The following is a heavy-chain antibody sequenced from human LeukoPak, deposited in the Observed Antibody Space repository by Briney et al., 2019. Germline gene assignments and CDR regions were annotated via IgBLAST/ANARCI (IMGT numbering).Heavy chain of an antibody. CDR2: INPSGGST. D-gene: IGHD3-22*01. CDR3: ARVGGYYDSSGYPMGFDY. CDR1: GYTFTSYY. J-gene: IGHJ4*02. Sequence: GASVKVSCKASGYTFTSYYMHWVRQAPGQGLEWMGIINPSGGSTSYAQKFQGRVTMTRDMSTSTVYMELSSLRSEDTAVYYCARVGGYYDSSGYPMGFDYWGQGTLATVSS. V-gene: IGHV1-46*01.